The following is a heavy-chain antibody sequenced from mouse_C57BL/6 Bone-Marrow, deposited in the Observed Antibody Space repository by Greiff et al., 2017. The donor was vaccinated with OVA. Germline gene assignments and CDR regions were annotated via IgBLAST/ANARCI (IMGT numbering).Heavy chain of an antibody. Sequence: VQLMQSGPELVQPGASVKISCKASGYSFTGYYMNWVKQSPEKSLEWIGDINPSTGGTTYNQKFKAKATLTVDKSSSTVYMQLKSLTSEDSAVYYCATAYDFPFAYWGQGTLVTVSA. D-gene: IGHD2-13*01. CDR2: INPSTGGT. V-gene: IGHV1-42*01. CDR1: GYSFTGYY. CDR3: ATAYDFPFAY. J-gene: IGHJ3*01.